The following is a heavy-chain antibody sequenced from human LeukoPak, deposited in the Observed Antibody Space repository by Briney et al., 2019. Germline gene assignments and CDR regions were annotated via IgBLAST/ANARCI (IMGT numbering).Heavy chain of an antibody. D-gene: IGHD3-22*01. CDR2: IYYSGST. Sequence: SETLSLTCTVSGGSISSYYWSWIRQPPGNGLEWIGYIYYSGSTNYNPSLKSRVTISVDTSKNQFSLKLSSVTAADTAVYYCATVDYDSSGYSDYWGQGTLVTVSS. J-gene: IGHJ4*02. CDR3: ATVDYDSSGYSDY. V-gene: IGHV4-59*08. CDR1: GGSISSYY.